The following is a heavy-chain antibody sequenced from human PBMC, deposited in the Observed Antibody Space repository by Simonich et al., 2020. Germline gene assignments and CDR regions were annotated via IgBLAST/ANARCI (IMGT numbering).Heavy chain of an antibody. CDR2: SNPNSGGT. V-gene: IGHV1-2*02. J-gene: IGHJ5*02. CDR1: GYTFTGYY. Sequence: QVQLVQSGAEVKKPGASVKVSCKASGYTFTGYYMHWVRQAPGQGLEWMGWSNPNSGGTNFAQKFQGRVTMTRDTSISTAYMELSRLRSDDTAVYYCARAFYSGSYSFDPWGQGTLVTVSS. CDR3: ARAFYSGSYSFDP. D-gene: IGHD1-26*01.